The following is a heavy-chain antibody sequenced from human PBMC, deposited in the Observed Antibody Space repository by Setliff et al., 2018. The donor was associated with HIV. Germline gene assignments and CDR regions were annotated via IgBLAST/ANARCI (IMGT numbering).Heavy chain of an antibody. J-gene: IGHJ6*03. CDR3: SRQPHPYDWGTSYSCYYYMDV. Sequence: GGSLRLSCVASGFTFSDAWMSWVRQSPGKGLEWVGCFRSKANSYATGHATSVRGRFTISKGASKNTAYLQMNSLKTEETGVYYCSRQPHPYDWGTSYSCYYYMDVWGKGTSVTVSS. V-gene: IGHV3-73*01. CDR1: GFTFSDAW. CDR2: FRSKANSYAT. D-gene: IGHD3-10*01.